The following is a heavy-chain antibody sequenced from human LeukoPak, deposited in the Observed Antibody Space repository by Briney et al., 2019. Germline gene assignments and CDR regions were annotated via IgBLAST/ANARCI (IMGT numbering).Heavy chain of an antibody. CDR2: IYYSGGT. J-gene: IGHJ3*02. D-gene: IGHD3-10*01. V-gene: IGHV4-39*07. Sequence: SETLSLTCAVSGGSISGSNYYWGWIRQPPGLGLEGVVSIYYSGGTYYNLSLKSRVTISVDTSKNQFSLKLSSVTAADTSVYYCARDLMRGVGDAFDIWGQGTLVTVSS. CDR1: GGSISGSNYY. CDR3: ARDLMRGVGDAFDI.